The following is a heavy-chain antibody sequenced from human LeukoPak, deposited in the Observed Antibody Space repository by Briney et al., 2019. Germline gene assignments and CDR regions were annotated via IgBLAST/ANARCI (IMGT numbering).Heavy chain of an antibody. D-gene: IGHD3-22*01. V-gene: IGHV4-59*01. CDR1: GGSISSYY. J-gene: IGHJ3*02. Sequence: PSETLSLTCTVSGGSISSYYWSWIRQPPGKGLEWSGYIYYSGSTNYNPSLKSRVTISVDTSKNQFSLKLSSVAAADTAVYYCARESPSPGYYYDREGAFDIWGQGTMVTVSS. CDR3: ARESPSPGYYYDREGAFDI. CDR2: IYYSGST.